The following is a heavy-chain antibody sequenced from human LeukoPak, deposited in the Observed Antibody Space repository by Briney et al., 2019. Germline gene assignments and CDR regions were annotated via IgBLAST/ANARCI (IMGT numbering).Heavy chain of an antibody. V-gene: IGHV3-23*01. CDR1: GFTFSSYA. D-gene: IGHD4-17*01. Sequence: PGGSLRLSCAASGFTFSSYAMTWVRQAPGKGLEWVSSISATGDFTHYADSVKGRFTISRDNSKNTVYLQMNSLRAEDTAVYYCAKVGYGDIGNWGQGTVVPVSS. CDR2: ISATGDFT. CDR3: AKVGYGDIGN. J-gene: IGHJ4*02.